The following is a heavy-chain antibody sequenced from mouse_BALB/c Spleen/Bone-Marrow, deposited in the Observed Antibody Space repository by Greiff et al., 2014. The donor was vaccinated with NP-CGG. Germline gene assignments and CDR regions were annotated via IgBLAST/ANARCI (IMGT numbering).Heavy chain of an antibody. CDR3: ARDLITTATSFAY. Sequence: EVKLMESGGGLVKPGGSLKLSCAASGFTFSDYYMYWVRQTPEKRLEWVATISDGGSYTYYPDSVKGRFTISRDNAKNNLYLQMSSPKSEDTAMYYCARDLITTATSFAYWGQGTLVTVSA. J-gene: IGHJ3*01. D-gene: IGHD1-2*01. CDR1: GFTFSDYY. V-gene: IGHV5-4*02. CDR2: ISDGGSYT.